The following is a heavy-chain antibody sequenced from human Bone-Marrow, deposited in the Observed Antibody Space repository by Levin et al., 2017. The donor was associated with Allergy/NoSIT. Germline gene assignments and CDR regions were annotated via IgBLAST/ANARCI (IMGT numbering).Heavy chain of an antibody. CDR3: ARTGHLYTSGWFWFDP. CDR2: ISGSGAMT. CDR1: GLTFRSYT. Sequence: GESLKISCTAPGLTFRSYTLSWVRQAPGKGLEWVSTISGSGAMTHYADSVKGRFSISRDNSKNSMYLQMNTLRAEDAAVYYCARTGHLYTSGWFWFDPWGQGTQVTVSS. V-gene: IGHV3-23*01. J-gene: IGHJ5*02. D-gene: IGHD6-19*01.